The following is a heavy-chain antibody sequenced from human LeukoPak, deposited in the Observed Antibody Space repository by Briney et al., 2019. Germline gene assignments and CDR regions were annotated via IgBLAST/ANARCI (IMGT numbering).Heavy chain of an antibody. D-gene: IGHD1-26*01. Sequence: PGGSLRLSCAASGFTFNNYIMNWVRQAPGKGLEWVSAISGSGGSTYYADSVKGRFTISRDNSKNTLYLQMNSLRAEDTAVYYCARHYGSGSYYPSYWGQGTLVTVSS. V-gene: IGHV3-23*01. CDR2: ISGSGGST. CDR3: ARHYGSGSYYPSY. J-gene: IGHJ4*02. CDR1: GFTFNNYI.